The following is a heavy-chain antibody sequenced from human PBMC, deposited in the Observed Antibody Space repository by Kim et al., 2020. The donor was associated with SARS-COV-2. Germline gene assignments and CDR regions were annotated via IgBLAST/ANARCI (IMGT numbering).Heavy chain of an antibody. V-gene: IGHV4-39*01. CDR3: ARISSSGWYSIYYYYGMYV. D-gene: IGHD6-19*01. Sequence: SETLSLTCTVSGGSISSSSYYWGWIRQPPGKGLEWIGSIYYSGSTYYNPSLKSRVTISVDTSKNQFSLKLSSVTAADTAVYYCARISSSGWYSIYYYYGMYVWGQGTTVTVSS. CDR1: GGSISSSSYY. J-gene: IGHJ6*02. CDR2: IYYSGST.